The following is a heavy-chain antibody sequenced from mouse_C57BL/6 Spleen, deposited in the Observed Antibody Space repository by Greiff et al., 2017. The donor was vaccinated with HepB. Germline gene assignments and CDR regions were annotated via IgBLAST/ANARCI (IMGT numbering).Heavy chain of an antibody. Sequence: QVQLKQSGAELVRPGASVTLSCKASGYTFTDYEMHWVKQTPVHGLEWIGAIDPETGGTAYNQKFKGKAILTADKSSSTAYMELRSLTSEDSAVYYCTTQIPHYYGSSSWFAYWGQGTLVTVSA. CDR1: GYTFTDYE. D-gene: IGHD1-1*01. J-gene: IGHJ3*01. V-gene: IGHV1-15*01. CDR3: TTQIPHYYGSSSWFAY. CDR2: IDPETGGT.